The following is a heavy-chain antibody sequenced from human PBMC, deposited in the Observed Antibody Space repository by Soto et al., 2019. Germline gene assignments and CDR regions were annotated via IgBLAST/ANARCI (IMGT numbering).Heavy chain of an antibody. Sequence: EVQLVESGGGVVRPGGSLRLSCAASGFTFDDYAMSWVRQAPGKGLEWVSGINWNGYNTGYADSVKGRFTISRDNAKNSLYLQMNSLRAEDTALYYCVRSLATGSYWGPFGYWCRGTLVTVSS. V-gene: IGHV3-20*04. CDR3: VRSLATGSYWGPFGY. CDR2: INWNGYNT. D-gene: IGHD1-26*01. CDR1: GFTFDDYA. J-gene: IGHJ4*02.